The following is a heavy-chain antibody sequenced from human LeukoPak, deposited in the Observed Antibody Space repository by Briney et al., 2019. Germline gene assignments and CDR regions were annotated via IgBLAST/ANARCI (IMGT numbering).Heavy chain of an antibody. V-gene: IGHV3-74*01. Sequence: GGSLGLSCAASGFTFSSYWMHWVRQAPGKGLVWVSGVNSDGLSTSYADSVKGRFTISRDNAKNTVYLQMNSLRAEDTAVYYCARVSGSYYAGFDYWGQGTLVTVSS. D-gene: IGHD1-26*01. CDR1: GFTFSSYW. J-gene: IGHJ4*02. CDR3: ARVSGSYYAGFDY. CDR2: VNSDGLST.